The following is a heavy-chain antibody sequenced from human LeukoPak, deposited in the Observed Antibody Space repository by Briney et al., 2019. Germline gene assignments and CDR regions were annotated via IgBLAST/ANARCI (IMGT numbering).Heavy chain of an antibody. V-gene: IGHV1-8*01. CDR3: ARVAGNCGGDCYRLLY. CDR2: MNPNSGNT. J-gene: IGHJ4*02. D-gene: IGHD2-21*01. CDR1: GYTFTRYD. Sequence: ASVKVSCKTSGYTFTRYDINWVREATGQGLEWRGWMNPNSGNTGYAQKFLGRVTMTRNTSISTAYMELSNLRSEDTAVYYCARVAGNCGGDCYRLLYWGQGTLVTVSS.